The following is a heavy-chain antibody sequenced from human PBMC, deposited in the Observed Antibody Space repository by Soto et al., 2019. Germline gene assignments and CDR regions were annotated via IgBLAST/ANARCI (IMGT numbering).Heavy chain of an antibody. CDR3: AHRPSGWYLFDY. Sequence: QITLKESGPTLVRPTQTLTLTCTFSGVSLSTSGLGVGWIRQPPGKALEWLALISWNDDKRYSPSLKARLTITKDTSKNQVVLTMTNMDPVDTATYYCAHRPSGWYLFDYWGQGTLVTVSS. V-gene: IGHV2-5*01. CDR1: GVSLSTSGLG. D-gene: IGHD6-19*01. J-gene: IGHJ4*02. CDR2: ISWNDDK.